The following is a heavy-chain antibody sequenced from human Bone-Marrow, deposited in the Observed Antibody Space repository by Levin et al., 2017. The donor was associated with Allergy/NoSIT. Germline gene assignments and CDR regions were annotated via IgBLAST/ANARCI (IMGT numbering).Heavy chain of an antibody. CDR3: ARGRCSSSGQTALRFDP. J-gene: IGHJ5*02. V-gene: IGHV3-11*01. CDR1: GFTFSDYY. D-gene: IGHD6-25*01. CDR2: ISGSGATI. Sequence: GESLKISCAASGFTFSDYYMSWIRQAPGKGLEWVAHISGSGATIYYPDSVKGRFTISRDNAKNSLYLHMNSLRDEDTAVYYCARGRCSSSGQTALRFDPWGQGTLVTVSS.